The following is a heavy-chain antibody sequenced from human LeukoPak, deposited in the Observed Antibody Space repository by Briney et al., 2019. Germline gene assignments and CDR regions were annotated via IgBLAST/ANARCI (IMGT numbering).Heavy chain of an antibody. CDR1: GFTVSRNY. D-gene: IGHD2-15*01. CDR3: AREIYCSASSCTGGVFDI. J-gene: IGHJ3*02. Sequence: HPGGSVRLSCAASGFTVSRNYMRWLRQAPGKGLVWVSVIYSGGSTYYADSVEGRFTISRDNSKNSLYLQMIRLRVEDTAVYYCAREIYCSASSCTGGVFDIWGQGTMVTVSS. CDR2: IYSGGST. V-gene: IGHV3-53*01.